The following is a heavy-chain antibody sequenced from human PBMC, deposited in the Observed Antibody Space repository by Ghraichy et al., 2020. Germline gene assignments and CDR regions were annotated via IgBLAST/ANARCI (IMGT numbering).Heavy chain of an antibody. J-gene: IGHJ5*02. CDR3: ASTSGWSAAGWFDP. V-gene: IGHV4-4*07. D-gene: IGHD6-19*01. Sequence: GSLSLTCTVSGGSISSYYWSWIRQPAGKGLEWIGRIYTSGSTNYNPSLKSRVTMSVDTSKNQFSLKLSSVTAADTAVYYCASTSGWSAAGWFDPWGQGTLVTVSS. CDR2: IYTSGST. CDR1: GGSISSYY.